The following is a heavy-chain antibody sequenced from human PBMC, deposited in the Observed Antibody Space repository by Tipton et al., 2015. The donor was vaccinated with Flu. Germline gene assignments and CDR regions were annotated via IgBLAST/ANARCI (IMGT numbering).Heavy chain of an antibody. D-gene: IGHD3-10*02. CDR3: ARHTGDSVRGIIDY. J-gene: IGHJ4*02. CDR1: GYSISSGYY. CDR2: IYHSGST. Sequence: LRLSCVVSGYSISSGYYWGWVRQPPGKGLEWIGTIYHSGSTYYNPSLKSRVTISVDTSENQFSLKLSSVTAADTAVYYCARHTGDSVRGIIDYWGQGTLVTVSS. V-gene: IGHV4-38-2*01.